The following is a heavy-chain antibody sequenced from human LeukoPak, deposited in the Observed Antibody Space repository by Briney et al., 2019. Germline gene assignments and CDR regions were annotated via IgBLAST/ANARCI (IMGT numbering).Heavy chain of an antibody. CDR3: ARARVLLWFGERRYYFGY. J-gene: IGHJ4*02. CDR2: IYHSGST. V-gene: IGHV4-4*02. CDR1: GGSISSSNW. Sequence: PSETLSLTYAVSGGSISSSNWWSWVRQPPGKGLEWIGEIYHSGSTNYNPSLKSRVTISVDKSKNQFSLKLSSVTAADTAVYYCARARVLLWFGERRYYFGYWGQGTLVTVSS. D-gene: IGHD3-10*01.